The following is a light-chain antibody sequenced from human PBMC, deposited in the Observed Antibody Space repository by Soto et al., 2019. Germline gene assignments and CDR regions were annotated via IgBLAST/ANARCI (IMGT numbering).Light chain of an antibody. CDR1: QSISTN. CDR3: QQYGSWPYS. Sequence: ETVMTQSPATLSVSPGEGVTLSCRASQSISTNSAWYQQKPGQAPRLLMYGASTRATDIPARFSGSGSGTEFTLTISSLQSEDFAVYYCQQYGSWPYSCGQGTKLEIK. V-gene: IGKV3D-15*01. CDR2: GAS. J-gene: IGKJ2*03.